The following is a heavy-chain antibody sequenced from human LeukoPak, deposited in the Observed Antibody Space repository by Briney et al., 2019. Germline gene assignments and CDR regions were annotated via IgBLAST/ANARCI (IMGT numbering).Heavy chain of an antibody. V-gene: IGHV3-74*01. CDR2: INSDGSST. D-gene: IGHD6-19*01. Sequence: GGSLRLSCAASGFTFSSYWMHWVRQAPGKGLVWVSRINSDGSSTSYADSVKGRFTISRYNAKDTLYLQMNSLRAEDTAVYYCASRVNSGWSFDYWGQGTLVTVSS. CDR3: ASRVNSGWSFDY. J-gene: IGHJ4*02. CDR1: GFTFSSYW.